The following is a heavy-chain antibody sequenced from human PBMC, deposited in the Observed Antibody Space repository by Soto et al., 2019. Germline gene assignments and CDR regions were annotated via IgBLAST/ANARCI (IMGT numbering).Heavy chain of an antibody. CDR2: IYYSGST. CDR1: GGSISSYY. Sequence: SETLSLTCTVSGGSISSYYWSWIRQPPGKGLEWIGYIYYSGSTNYNPSLKSRVTISVDMSKNQFSLKLSSVTAADTAVYYCARHAGRGDCSGGSSPSIDYWGQGTLVTVSS. CDR3: ARHAGRGDCSGGSSPSIDY. J-gene: IGHJ4*02. V-gene: IGHV4-59*08. D-gene: IGHD2-15*01.